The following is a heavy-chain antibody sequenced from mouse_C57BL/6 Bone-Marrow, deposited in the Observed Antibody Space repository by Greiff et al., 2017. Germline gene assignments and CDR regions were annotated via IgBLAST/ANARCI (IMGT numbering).Heavy chain of an antibody. D-gene: IGHD2-4*01. CDR1: GYAFSSYW. V-gene: IGHV1-80*01. Sequence: QVQLQQSGAELVKPGASVKISCKASGYAFSSYWMNWVKQRPGKGLEWIGQIYPGDGDTNYNGKFKGKATLTADKSSSTAYMQLSSLTSEDSAVYFCARSIYYDYDGGFAYWGQGTLVTVSA. CDR2: IYPGDGDT. J-gene: IGHJ3*01. CDR3: ARSIYYDYDGGFAY.